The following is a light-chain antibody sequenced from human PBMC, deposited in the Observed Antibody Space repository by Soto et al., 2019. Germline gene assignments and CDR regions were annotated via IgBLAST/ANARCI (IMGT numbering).Light chain of an antibody. CDR3: SSHTVRSTLV. J-gene: IGLJ2*01. V-gene: IGLV2-14*03. Sequence: QSALTQPASVSGSPGQSITISCTGTSSDVGAYNHVSWYQQHPGKAPKLMIYDVSIRPSGVSNRFSGSKSDNTASLTISGLQSEDEADYYCSSHTVRSTLVFGGGTKLTVL. CDR2: DVS. CDR1: SSDVGAYNH.